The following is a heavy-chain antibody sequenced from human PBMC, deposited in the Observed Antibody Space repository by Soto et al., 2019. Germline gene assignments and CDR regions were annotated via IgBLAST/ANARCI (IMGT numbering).Heavy chain of an antibody. CDR2: IIPILGIA. D-gene: IGHD1-26*01. CDR1: GGTFSSYT. CDR3: ARGSGWDVDYYYYYMDV. J-gene: IGHJ6*03. Sequence: SVKVSCKASGGTFSSYTISWVRQAPGQGLEWMGRIIPILGIANYAQKFQGRVTITADKSTSTAYMELSSLRSEDTAVYYCARGSGWDVDYYYYYMDVWGKGTTVTVSS. V-gene: IGHV1-69*02.